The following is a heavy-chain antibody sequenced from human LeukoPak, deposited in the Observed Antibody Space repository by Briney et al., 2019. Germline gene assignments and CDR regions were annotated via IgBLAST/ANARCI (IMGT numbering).Heavy chain of an antibody. D-gene: IGHD2-2*01. CDR2: ISSASGSI. V-gene: IGHV3-48*04. CDR1: GFTFSSYS. Sequence: GGSLRLSCAASGFTFSSYSMNWVRQAPGKGLEWVSYISSASGSIYYADSVKGRFTISRDNAKNSLFLQMNSLRAEDTAVYYCARLPAYCSTTSCYHDYWGQGTLVTVSS. CDR3: ARLPAYCSTTSCYHDY. J-gene: IGHJ4*02.